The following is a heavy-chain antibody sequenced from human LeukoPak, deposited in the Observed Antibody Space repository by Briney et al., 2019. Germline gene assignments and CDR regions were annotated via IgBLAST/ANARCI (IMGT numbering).Heavy chain of an antibody. Sequence: PSETLSLTCTVSGGSVSSGSYYWSWIRQPPGKGLEWIGYIYYSGSTKYNTSLKSRVTISEDTSKNQFSLKLSSVTAADTAVYYCARHQRITIFGVVITVNWFDPWGQGTLVTVSS. CDR1: GGSVSSGSYY. CDR3: ARHQRITIFGVVITVNWFDP. J-gene: IGHJ5*02. D-gene: IGHD3-3*01. V-gene: IGHV4-61*01. CDR2: IYYSGST.